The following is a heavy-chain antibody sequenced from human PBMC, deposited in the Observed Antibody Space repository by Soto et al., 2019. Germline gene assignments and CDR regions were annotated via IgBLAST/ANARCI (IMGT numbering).Heavy chain of an antibody. CDR1: GFTFSSYS. D-gene: IGHD2-15*01. CDR3: ARGDCSGGSCPAGDAFDI. V-gene: IGHV3-21*01. Sequence: GGSLRLSCAASGFTFSSYSMNWVPQAPGKGLEWVSSISSSSSYIYYADSVKGRFTISRDNAKNSLYLQMNSLRAEDTAVYYCARGDCSGGSCPAGDAFDIWGQGTMVTVS. CDR2: ISSSSSYI. J-gene: IGHJ3*02.